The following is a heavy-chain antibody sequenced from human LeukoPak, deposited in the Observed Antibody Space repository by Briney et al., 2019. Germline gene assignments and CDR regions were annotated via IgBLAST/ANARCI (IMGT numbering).Heavy chain of an antibody. J-gene: IGHJ3*02. CDR3: ARLRDILTGYYRDAFDI. D-gene: IGHD3-9*01. Sequence: PSETLSLTCTVSGGSISSYYWSWIRQPAGKGLEWIGRIYTSGSTNYNPSLKSRVTISVDKSKNQFSLKLSSVTAADTAVYYCARLRDILTGYYRDAFDIWGQGTMVTVSS. CDR1: GGSISSYY. V-gene: IGHV4-4*07. CDR2: IYTSGST.